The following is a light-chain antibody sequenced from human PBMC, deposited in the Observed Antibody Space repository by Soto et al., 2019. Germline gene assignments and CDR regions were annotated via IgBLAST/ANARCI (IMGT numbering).Light chain of an antibody. CDR3: QQLDSYPLT. J-gene: IGKJ4*01. Sequence: DIQLTKSPSFLSASVGDRVTITCRARQDISNFLAMFQQQPGRAPKLLIYAVFTLQSGVPSRFSGSGSGAEFTLTISSLQPEDFETYYCQQLDSYPLTFGGGTKVEI. V-gene: IGKV1-9*01. CDR2: AVF. CDR1: QDISNF.